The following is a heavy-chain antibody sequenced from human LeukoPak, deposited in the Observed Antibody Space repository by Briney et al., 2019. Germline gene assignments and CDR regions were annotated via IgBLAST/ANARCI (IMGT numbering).Heavy chain of an antibody. D-gene: IGHD2-15*01. CDR2: IRYDGSNK. V-gene: IGHV3-30*02. J-gene: IGHJ4*02. Sequence: PGGSLRLSCAASGFTFSSYGMHWVRQAPGKGLEWVAFIRYDGSNKYYADSVKGRVTISRDNSKNTLYLQMNSLRAEDTAVYYCAKDGYCSGGSCYLWAWATGGKECYFDYWGQGTLVTVSS. CDR1: GFTFSSYG. CDR3: AKDGYCSGGSCYLWAWATGGKECYFDY.